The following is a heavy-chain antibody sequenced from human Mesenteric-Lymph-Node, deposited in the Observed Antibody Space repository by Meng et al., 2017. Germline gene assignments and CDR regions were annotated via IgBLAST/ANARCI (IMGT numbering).Heavy chain of an antibody. V-gene: IGHV3-13*03. CDR1: GFTFSTYD. Sequence: GGSLRLSCAACGFTFSTYDMHWLRQATGKGLEWVSAIGAAGDTYYPGSVKGQFTISRENGKNSLYLQMNSLRAGDPAVYYCARDGKRTYYYGSGSSDGMDVWGQGTTVTVSS. CDR2: IGAAGDT. J-gene: IGHJ6*02. D-gene: IGHD3-10*01. CDR3: ARDGKRTYYYGSGSSDGMDV.